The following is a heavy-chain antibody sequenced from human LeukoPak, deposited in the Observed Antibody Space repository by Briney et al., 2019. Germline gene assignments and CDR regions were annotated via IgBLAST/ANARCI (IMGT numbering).Heavy chain of an antibody. CDR1: GGTFSSYA. CDR2: IIPIFGTA. V-gene: IGHV1-69*13. Sequence: SVKVSCKASGGTFSSYAISWMRQAPGQGLEWMGGIIPIFGTANYAQKFQGRVTITADESTSTAYMELSSLRSEDTAVYYCARDDLFGPPYDILTGYPYYYGMDVWGQGTTVTVSS. J-gene: IGHJ6*02. CDR3: ARDDLFGPPYDILTGYPYYYGMDV. D-gene: IGHD3-9*01.